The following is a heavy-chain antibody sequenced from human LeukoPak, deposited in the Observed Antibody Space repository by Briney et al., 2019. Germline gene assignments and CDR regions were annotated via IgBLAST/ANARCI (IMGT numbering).Heavy chain of an antibody. CDR2: IYSGGST. D-gene: IGHD3-22*01. CDR3: ARAVCYYDSSGYYRFYFDY. Sequence: PSGGSLRLSWAASGITVSSNYMSWVRQAPGKGLEWVSVIYSGGSTYYADSVKGRFTISRDNSKNTLYLQMNSLRAEDTAVYYCARAVCYYDSSGYYRFYFDYWGQGTLVTVSS. J-gene: IGHJ4*02. V-gene: IGHV3-66*01. CDR1: GITVSSNY.